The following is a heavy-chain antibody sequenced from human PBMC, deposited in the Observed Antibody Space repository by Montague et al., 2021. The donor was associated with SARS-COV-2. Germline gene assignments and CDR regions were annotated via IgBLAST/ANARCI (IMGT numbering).Heavy chain of an antibody. V-gene: IGHV4-31*03. CDR2: IYYSGST. CDR3: ARGGSYSSGWYGVDYYYGMDV. CDR1: GGSISSGDYY. J-gene: IGHJ6*02. D-gene: IGHD6-19*01. Sequence: TLSLTCTVSGGSISSGDYYWSWIRQHPGKGLEWIGYIYYSGSTYYNPSLKSRVTISVDTSKNQFSLKLSSVTAADTAVYYCARGGSYSSGWYGVDYYYGMDVWGQGITVTVSS.